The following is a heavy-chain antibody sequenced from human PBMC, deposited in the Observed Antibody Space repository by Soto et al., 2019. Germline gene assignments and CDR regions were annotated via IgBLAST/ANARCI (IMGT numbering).Heavy chain of an antibody. J-gene: IGHJ4*02. V-gene: IGHV3-48*03. Sequence: SGGSLRLSCAASGFTFSSYEMNWVRQAPGKGLEWVSYISSSGSTIYYADSVKGRFTITRDNAKNSLYLQMNSLRAEDTAVYYCARDPSIFGVVIIDYWGQGTLVTVSS. CDR1: GFTFSSYE. D-gene: IGHD3-3*01. CDR3: ARDPSIFGVVIIDY. CDR2: ISSSGSTI.